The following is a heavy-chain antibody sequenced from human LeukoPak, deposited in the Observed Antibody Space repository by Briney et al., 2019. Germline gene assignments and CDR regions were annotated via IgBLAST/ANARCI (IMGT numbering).Heavy chain of an antibody. Sequence: GGSLRLSCEASGFIFSDYFVNWGRLTPGKRLEWISYISVSGNTVHYAESVRGRFSISRDFAGNSVYLQMNSLRVDDTAVYYCSRGGGSTGAFDIWGQGTLVTVSS. J-gene: IGHJ3*02. CDR1: GFIFSDYF. CDR3: SRGGGSTGAFDI. V-gene: IGHV3-11*04. CDR2: ISVSGNTV. D-gene: IGHD5-12*01.